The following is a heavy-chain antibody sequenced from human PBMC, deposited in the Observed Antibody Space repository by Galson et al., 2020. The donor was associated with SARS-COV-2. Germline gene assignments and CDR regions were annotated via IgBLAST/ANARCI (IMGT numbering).Heavy chain of an antibody. J-gene: IGHJ4*02. CDR2: IYPGDSDT. Sequence: GESLKISCKGSGYSITKYWIGWVRQMPEKGLEWMGIIYPGDSDTRYSPSFQGHVTISADRSISTAFLHWSSLKASVTAMYYCVGAQDGVSTSQYSDYWGQGALVTVSS. V-gene: IGHV5-51*01. CDR1: GYSITKYW. CDR3: VGAQDGVSTSQYSDY. D-gene: IGHD3-16*01.